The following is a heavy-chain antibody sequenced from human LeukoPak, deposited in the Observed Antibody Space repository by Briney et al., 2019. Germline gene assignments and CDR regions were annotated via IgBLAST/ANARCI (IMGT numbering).Heavy chain of an antibody. J-gene: IGHJ4*02. CDR2: IYYSGST. CDR1: GGSISSSSYY. Sequence: PSETLSLTCTVSGGSISSSSYYWGWIRQPPGKGLEWIGSIYYSGSTYYNPSLKSRVTISVDTSKNQFSLKLSSVTAADTAVYYCAREARRAAVAGTGRIDYWGQGTLVTVSS. D-gene: IGHD6-19*01. V-gene: IGHV4-39*07. CDR3: AREARRAAVAGTGRIDY.